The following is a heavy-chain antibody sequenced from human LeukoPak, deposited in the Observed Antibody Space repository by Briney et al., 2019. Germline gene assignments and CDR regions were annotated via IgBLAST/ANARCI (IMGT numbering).Heavy chain of an antibody. V-gene: IGHV4-39*02. CDR2: IYYSGST. J-gene: IGHJ4*02. Sequence: MPSETLSLTCTVSGGSISSSSYYWGWIRQPPGKGLEWIGNIYYSGSTYYNPSLKSRVTISVDTSKNQFSLKLNSVTAADTAVYYCAREMQQQLSTHPFDYWGQGILVTVSS. CDR3: AREMQQQLSTHPFDY. D-gene: IGHD6-13*01. CDR1: GGSISSSSYY.